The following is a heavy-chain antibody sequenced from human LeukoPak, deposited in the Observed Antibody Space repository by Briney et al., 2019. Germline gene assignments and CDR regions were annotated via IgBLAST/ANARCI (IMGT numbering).Heavy chain of an antibody. Sequence: PSETLSLTCTVSGGSISSGDYYWSWIRQPPGKGLEWIGYIYYSGSTYYNPSLKSRVTIPVDTVKNHFSLKRSSVTGADTAEYYCARAGIYGSGRYSPICFDPWGQGTLVTVST. CDR2: IYYSGST. D-gene: IGHD3-10*01. CDR1: GGSISSGDYY. CDR3: ARAGIYGSGRYSPICFDP. V-gene: IGHV4-30-4*08. J-gene: IGHJ5*02.